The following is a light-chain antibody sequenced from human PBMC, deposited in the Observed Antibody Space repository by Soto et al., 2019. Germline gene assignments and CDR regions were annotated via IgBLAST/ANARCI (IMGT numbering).Light chain of an antibody. J-gene: IGLJ1*01. CDR3: TSYTSTIPYV. V-gene: IGLV2-14*01. CDR2: EVS. CDR1: SNDVGGYNY. Sequence: QSVLTQPASVSGSPGQSITISCTGSSNDVGGYNYVSWYQQHPGQAPKLIIYEVSDRPSGVSPRFSGSKSGNTASLTISGLQVEEEADYFCTSYTSTIPYVFASGTKVTVL.